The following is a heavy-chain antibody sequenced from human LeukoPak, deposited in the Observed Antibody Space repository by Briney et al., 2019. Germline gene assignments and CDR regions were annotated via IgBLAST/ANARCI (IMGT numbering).Heavy chain of an antibody. CDR1: GFTFSSYA. Sequence: GGSLRLSCAASGFTFSSYAMSWVRQAPGKGLEWVSSIGSTPGHIYYADSVRGRFTISRDNAKNTLYLQMNSLRAEDTAVYYCARDLWFGEFTPYYFDYWGQGTLVTVSS. CDR3: ARDLWFGEFTPYYFDY. J-gene: IGHJ4*02. CDR2: IGSTPGHI. V-gene: IGHV3-21*01. D-gene: IGHD3-10*01.